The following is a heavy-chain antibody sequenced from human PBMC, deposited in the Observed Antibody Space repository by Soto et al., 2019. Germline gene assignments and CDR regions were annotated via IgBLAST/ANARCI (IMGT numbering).Heavy chain of an antibody. CDR3: AKNQGVELVPLATVDWFDP. CDR1: EFDFSNYA. J-gene: IGHJ5*02. CDR2: ITASGATT. Sequence: LRLSCAASEFDFSNYAMAWVRQAPGKGLEWVSHITASGATTYYADSVKGRFTISRDNSKSTVYLELNNLSAEDTAVYHCAKNQGVELVPLATVDWFDPWGQGSVVTVSS. V-gene: IGHV3-23*01. D-gene: IGHD1-26*01.